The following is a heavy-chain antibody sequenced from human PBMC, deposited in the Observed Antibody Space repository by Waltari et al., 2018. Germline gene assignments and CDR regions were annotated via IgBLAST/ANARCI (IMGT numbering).Heavy chain of an antibody. CDR2: IDTSGST. D-gene: IGHD4-17*01. CDR3: ASHPTVTTPPGY. V-gene: IGHV4-61*09. J-gene: IGHJ4*02. CDR1: GGSISSGSYY. Sequence: QVQLQESGPGLVKPSQTLSLTCTVSGGSISSGSYYWSWIRQPAGKGLEWIGYIDTSGSTNYNPSLKSRVTIAVDTSKNQFSLKLSSVTAADTAVYYCASHPTVTTPPGYWGQGTLVTVSS.